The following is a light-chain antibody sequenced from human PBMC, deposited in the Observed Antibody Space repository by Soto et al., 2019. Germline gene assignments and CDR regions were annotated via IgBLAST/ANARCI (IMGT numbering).Light chain of an antibody. J-gene: IGKJ2*01. Sequence: EIVMTQSPATLSMSPGERATLSCRASQSISSNLAWYQQKPGQAPRLLIYGASNRDTGIPARFSGGGSETEFTLTISSLQSEDFAVYYCQQYDNWPPTYTFGQGTKLEIK. CDR2: GAS. CDR3: QQYDNWPPTYT. CDR1: QSISSN. V-gene: IGKV3-15*01.